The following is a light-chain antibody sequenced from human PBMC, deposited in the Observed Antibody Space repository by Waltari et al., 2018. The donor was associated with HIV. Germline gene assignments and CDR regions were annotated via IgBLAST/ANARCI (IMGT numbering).Light chain of an antibody. CDR3: CSFASHL. Sequence: QSALTQPRPVSGSPGQSVTISCTGSNSDIGTYNYVSWYQQYPGKAPKLNIYDVKWRPSGVPDRFSGSKSGNTASLTISGLQADDEADYYCCSFASHLFGGGTKLTVL. J-gene: IGLJ3*02. CDR2: DVK. CDR1: NSDIGTYNY. V-gene: IGLV2-11*01.